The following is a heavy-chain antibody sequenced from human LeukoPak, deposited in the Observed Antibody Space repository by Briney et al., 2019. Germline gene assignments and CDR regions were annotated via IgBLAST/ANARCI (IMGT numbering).Heavy chain of an antibody. D-gene: IGHD3-22*01. J-gene: IGHJ4*02. Sequence: SETLSLTCTVSGGSISSYYWSWIRQPPGKGLEWIAYIYYSGSTNYNPSLKSRVTISVDTSKNQFSLKLSSVTAADTAVYYCARGMAYYYDSSGYLFDYWGQGTLVTVSS. CDR1: GGSISSYY. CDR3: ARGMAYYYDSSGYLFDY. CDR2: IYYSGST. V-gene: IGHV4-59*01.